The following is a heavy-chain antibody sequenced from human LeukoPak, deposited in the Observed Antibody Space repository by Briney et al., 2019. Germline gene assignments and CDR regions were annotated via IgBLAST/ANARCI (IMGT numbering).Heavy chain of an antibody. J-gene: IGHJ4*02. CDR3: ARTGARGAQFDY. Sequence: PSQTLSLTCPVSGGSISNYYWTWIGQPAGMALEWIGRIYASGSTNYNPSLKSRVTMSVDTSNNQFSLNLSSVTAADTAVYYCARTGARGAQFDYWGQGTRVTVSS. CDR1: GGSISNYY. V-gene: IGHV4-4*07. CDR2: IYASGST. D-gene: IGHD3-10*01.